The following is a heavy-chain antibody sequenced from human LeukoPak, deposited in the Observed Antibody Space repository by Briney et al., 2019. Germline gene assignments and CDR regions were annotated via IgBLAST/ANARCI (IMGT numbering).Heavy chain of an antibody. CDR2: IQYNGGNK. V-gene: IGHV3-30*02. J-gene: IGHJ4*02. D-gene: IGHD4-17*01. CDR3: AKDYDYGDYATDY. Sequence: PGGSLRLSCAASGFTFSSYGMHWVRQAPGKGLGWVAFIQYNGGNKYYADSVKGRFTISRDNSKSTVYLQMNSLRVEDTAVYYCAKDYDYGDYATDYWGQGTLVTVSS. CDR1: GFTFSSYG.